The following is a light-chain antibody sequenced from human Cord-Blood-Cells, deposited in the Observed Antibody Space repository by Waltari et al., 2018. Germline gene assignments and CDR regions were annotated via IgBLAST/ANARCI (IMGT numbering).Light chain of an antibody. CDR3: SSYTSSSTWV. CDR1: SSDVGVYNS. Sequence: QSALTQPASVSGSPGQSITISCPGTSSDVGVYNSVSLYQPHPGKAPKIMIYDCRNRPSGVSNRFSGSKSGNTASLTISGLQAEDEADYYCSSYTSSSTWVFGGGTKLTVL. CDR2: DCR. J-gene: IGLJ3*02. V-gene: IGLV2-14*03.